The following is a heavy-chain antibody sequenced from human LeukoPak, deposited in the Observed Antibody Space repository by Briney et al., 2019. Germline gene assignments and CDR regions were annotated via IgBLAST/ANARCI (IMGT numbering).Heavy chain of an antibody. Sequence: AGSLRLSCAASGFTFNNYAMNWVRQAPGKGLEWVSVISGSGGTTYYADSVKGRFTISRDSSKNTLYLQMNSLRAEDTAVYYCAKVSGGGLYYDGMDVWGQGTTVTVSS. CDR3: AKVSGGGLYYDGMDV. CDR2: ISGSGGTT. J-gene: IGHJ6*02. CDR1: GFTFNNYA. D-gene: IGHD1-14*01. V-gene: IGHV3-23*01.